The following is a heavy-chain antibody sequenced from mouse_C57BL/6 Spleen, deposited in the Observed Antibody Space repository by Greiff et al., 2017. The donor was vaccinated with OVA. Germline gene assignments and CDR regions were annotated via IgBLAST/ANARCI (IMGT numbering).Heavy chain of an antibody. J-gene: IGHJ1*03. V-gene: IGHV5-17*01. Sequence: EVKLVESGGGLVKPGGSLKLSCAASGFTFSDYGMHWVRQAPEKGLEWVAYISSGSSTIYYADTVKGRFTISRDNAKNTLFLQRTSLRSEDTAMYYCARTTVVDWYFDVWGTGTTVTVSS. CDR1: GFTFSDYG. CDR2: ISSGSSTI. CDR3: ARTTVVDWYFDV. D-gene: IGHD1-1*01.